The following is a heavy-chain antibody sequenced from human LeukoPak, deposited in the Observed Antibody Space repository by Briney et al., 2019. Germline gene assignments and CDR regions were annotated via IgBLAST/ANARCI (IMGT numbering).Heavy chain of an antibody. J-gene: IGHJ2*01. V-gene: IGHV1-2*02. CDR2: INPNSGGT. Sequence: GASVKVSCKASGYTFTGYYMHWVRQAPGQGLEWMGWINPNSGGTNYAQKFQGRVTMTRDTSISTAYMELSRLRSDDTAVYYCARGIAVAESDFDLWGRGTLVTVSS. CDR1: GYTFTGYY. CDR3: ARGIAVAESDFDL. D-gene: IGHD6-19*01.